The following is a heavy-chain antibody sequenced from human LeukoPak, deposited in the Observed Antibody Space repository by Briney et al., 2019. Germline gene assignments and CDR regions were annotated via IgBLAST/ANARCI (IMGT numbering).Heavy chain of an antibody. D-gene: IGHD3-3*01. CDR1: GYTITSYG. Sequence: ASVKVSCKASGYTITSYGISWVRQAPGQGLEWMGWISAYNGNTNYAQKLQGRVAMTTDTSTSTAYMELRSLRPDDTAVYYCARGDDFWSGYYTLFPFDYWGQGTLVTVSS. CDR3: ARGDDFWSGYYTLFPFDY. CDR2: ISAYNGNT. V-gene: IGHV1-18*01. J-gene: IGHJ4*02.